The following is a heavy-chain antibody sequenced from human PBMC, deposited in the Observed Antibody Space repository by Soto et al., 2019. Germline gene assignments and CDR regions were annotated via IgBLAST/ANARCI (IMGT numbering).Heavy chain of an antibody. CDR2: IIPIVGTA. CDR1: GGTFSSYA. V-gene: IGHV1-69*13. Sequence: AASVNVSCKASGGTFSSYAISWVRQAPGQGLEWMGGIIPIVGTANYAQKFQGRVTITADESTSTAYMERSSLRAEDTAVYYCARVCSGYDPREFDYWGQGTLVTVS. J-gene: IGHJ4*02. CDR3: ARVCSGYDPREFDY. D-gene: IGHD5-12*01.